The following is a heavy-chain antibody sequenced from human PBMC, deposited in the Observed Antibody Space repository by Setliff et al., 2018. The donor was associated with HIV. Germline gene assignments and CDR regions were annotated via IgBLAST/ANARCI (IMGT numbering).Heavy chain of an antibody. Sequence: KSSETLSLTCTVSGGSISSSSYYWGWIRQPPGKGLEWIGSIYYSGSTYSNPSLKSRVTISADTSKNQISLKQNSVTAADTAVYYCARGIGPLPNWENFYYSMDVWGKGTTVTVSS. CDR3: ARGIGPLPNWENFYYSMDV. CDR2: IYYSGST. J-gene: IGHJ6*03. D-gene: IGHD1-26*01. CDR1: GGSISSSSYY. V-gene: IGHV4-39*01.